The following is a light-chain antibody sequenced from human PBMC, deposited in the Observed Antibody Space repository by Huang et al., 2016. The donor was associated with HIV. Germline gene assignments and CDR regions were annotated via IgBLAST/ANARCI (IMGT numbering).Light chain of an antibody. V-gene: IGKV4-1*01. CDR3: QQYYSRGYT. CDR1: RSVLYNSNNKNY. J-gene: IGKJ2*01. Sequence: DILMTQSPDSLSVSLGERATINCKSSRSVLYNSNNKNYLAWYQHKPGQPPKLLIHWASTRESGVPDRFSGSGSGTDFTLTISSLQAEDVAVYYCQQYYSRGYTFGQGTKLEIK. CDR2: WAS.